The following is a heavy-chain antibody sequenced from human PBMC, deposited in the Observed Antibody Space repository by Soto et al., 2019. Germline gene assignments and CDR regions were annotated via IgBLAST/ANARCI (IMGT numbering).Heavy chain of an antibody. V-gene: IGHV3-30*19. D-gene: IGHD2-21*01. CDR2: ISYAGTDK. CDR3: ARELIPKAYQFYGMDV. Sequence: QVQLVESGGGVVQPGRSLRLSCAASGFTFSSYGMHWVRQAPGKGLGWVAVISYAGTDKSYAYSVKCRFTNYRYNSNNTPIMQMNSLRAEDTVVYYCARELIPKAYQFYGMDVWGQGAKVTVSS. J-gene: IGHJ6*02. CDR1: GFTFSSYG.